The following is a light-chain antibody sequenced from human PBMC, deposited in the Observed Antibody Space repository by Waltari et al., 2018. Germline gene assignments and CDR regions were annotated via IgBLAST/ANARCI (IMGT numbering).Light chain of an antibody. Sequence: DIVVTQSPLSLPVTPGEPASISCRSSQSLLRPNGKNHLTWYLQRPGQSPQILIYLGSNRASGVPDRFSGGGSGTDFTLKISRVEAEDGGVYYCMQGQQTPYTFGQGTKLEIK. CDR2: LGS. CDR1: QSLLRPNGKNH. CDR3: MQGQQTPYT. J-gene: IGKJ2*01. V-gene: IGKV2-28*01.